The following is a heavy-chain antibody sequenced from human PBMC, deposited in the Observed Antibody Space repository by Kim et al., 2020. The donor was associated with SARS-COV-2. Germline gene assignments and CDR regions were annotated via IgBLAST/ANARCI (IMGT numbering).Heavy chain of an antibody. CDR3: AKQGGIVEPYTYEGMDV. CDR2: ISYEGSKK. D-gene: IGHD3-22*01. V-gene: IGHV3-30*18. J-gene: IGHJ6*02. Sequence: GGSLRLSCTVSGFTFNNYGMHWVRQAPGKGLEWVAFISYEGSKKQYPDSLKGRFTISRDYSKNTLYLQMNSLRAEDTAVYYCAKQGGIVEPYTYEGMDVWGQGTTVTVSS. CDR1: GFTFNNYG.